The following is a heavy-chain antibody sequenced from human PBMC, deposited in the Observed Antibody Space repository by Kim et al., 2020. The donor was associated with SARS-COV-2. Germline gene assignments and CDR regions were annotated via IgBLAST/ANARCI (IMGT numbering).Heavy chain of an antibody. Sequence: TRYSQSVQGQVTISADKSISPAYLQWSSLKASDTAMYYCARVGDGYNFDYWGQGTLVTVSS. D-gene: IGHD1-26*01. J-gene: IGHJ4*02. CDR3: ARVGDGYNFDY. CDR2: T. V-gene: IGHV5-51*01.